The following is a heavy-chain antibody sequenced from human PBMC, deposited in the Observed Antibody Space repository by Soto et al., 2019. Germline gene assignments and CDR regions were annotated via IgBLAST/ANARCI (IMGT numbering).Heavy chain of an antibody. D-gene: IGHD6-19*01. CDR1: VFIFSILE. V-gene: IGHV3-48*03. CDR3: ERESPNLTVAESY. CDR2: ISATGNII. Sequence: WGALVLSCACAVFIFSILEMNWVRQAPGKGPDLISYISATGNIIEYADSVKGRFTISRDNAKNSVYLEMKSLRVDDTAVYYCERESPNLTVAESYWGRGSMVTGSS. J-gene: IGHJ4*02.